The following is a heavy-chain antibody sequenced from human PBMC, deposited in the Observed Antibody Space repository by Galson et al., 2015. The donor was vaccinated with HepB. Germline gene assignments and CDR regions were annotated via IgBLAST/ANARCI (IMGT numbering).Heavy chain of an antibody. CDR2: ISYDGRNK. CDR1: GFTFSSYG. D-gene: IGHD3-22*01. J-gene: IGHJ5*01. CDR3: AKDSGDYDSSGYYSNWFDS. V-gene: IGHV3-30*18. Sequence: SLRLSCAASGFTFSSYGMHWVRQARGKGLEWVAGISYDGRNKHYVDFVKGRFTISRDSSKDTLYLQMNSLRAEDTAVYYCAKDSGDYDSSGYYSNWFDSWGQGTLVTVSS.